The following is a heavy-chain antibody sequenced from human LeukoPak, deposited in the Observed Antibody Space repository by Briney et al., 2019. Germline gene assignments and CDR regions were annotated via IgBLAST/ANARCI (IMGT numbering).Heavy chain of an antibody. CDR3: AKLGWDQRDMDV. CDR1: GFSFDSYA. Sequence: GGSLRLSCAASGFSFDSYAMTWVRQAPGKGLEWVSGISASDRTTYYADSVKGRFTISRDNSKYTLYLQMNSLRAEDTAVYYCAKLGWDQRDMDVWGQGTTVTVSS. V-gene: IGHV3-23*01. D-gene: IGHD1-26*01. J-gene: IGHJ6*02. CDR2: ISASDRTT.